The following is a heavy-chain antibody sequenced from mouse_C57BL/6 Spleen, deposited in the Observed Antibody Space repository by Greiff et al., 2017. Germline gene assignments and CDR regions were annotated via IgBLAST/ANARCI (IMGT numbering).Heavy chain of an antibody. CDR2: IYPGSGNT. CDR1: GYTFTDYY. D-gene: IGHD2-4*01. V-gene: IGHV1-76*01. J-gene: IGHJ4*01. CDR3: ARMGDYDVDYAMDY. Sequence: QVQLQQSGAELVRPGASVKLSCKASGYTFTDYYINWVKQRPGQGLEWIARIYPGSGNTYYNEKFKGKATLTAEKSSSTAYMQLSSLTSEDSAVYFCARMGDYDVDYAMDYWGQGTSVTVSS.